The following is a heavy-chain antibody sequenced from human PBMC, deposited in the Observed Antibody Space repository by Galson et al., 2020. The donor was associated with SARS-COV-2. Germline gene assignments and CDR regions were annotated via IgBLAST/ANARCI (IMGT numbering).Heavy chain of an antibody. CDR1: GYSFTTFW. J-gene: IGHJ4*02. CDR2: IYPGDSDT. Sequence: GESLKISCKGSGYSFTTFWIGWVRQMPGNGLEWMGIIYPGDSDTRYSPSFQGQVTISADKSISTAYLQWSSLKASDTAMYYCARGPASYYDSSGYRYFDYWGQGTLVTVSS. V-gene: IGHV5-51*01. CDR3: ARGPASYYDSSGYRYFDY. D-gene: IGHD3-22*01.